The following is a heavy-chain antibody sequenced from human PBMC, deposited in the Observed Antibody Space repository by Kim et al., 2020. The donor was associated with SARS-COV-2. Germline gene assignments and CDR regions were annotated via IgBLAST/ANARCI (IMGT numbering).Heavy chain of an antibody. Sequence: SETLCLTCAVYGGSFSGYYWSWIRQAPGKGLEWIGEINHSGSTNYNPSLKSRVIISVDTTKNQFSLKLSSVTAADKAGYYCSRGNSNSCLSMIVVVDRY. D-gene: IGHD3-22*01. V-gene: IGHV4-34*01. CDR1: GGSFSGYY. CDR3: SRGNSNSCLSMIVVVDRY. J-gene: IGHJ2*01. CDR2: INHSGST.